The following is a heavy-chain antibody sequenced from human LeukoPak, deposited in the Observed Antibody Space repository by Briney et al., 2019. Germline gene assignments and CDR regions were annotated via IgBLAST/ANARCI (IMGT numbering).Heavy chain of an antibody. Sequence: GGSLRLSCAASGFTFYNYPMNWVRQAPGRGLEWVSVISGSGATTYYADSVKGRFTISRDNAKNTLYLQMNSLRAEDTAVYYCARDRGGGLLTDYWGQGTLVTVSS. CDR3: ARDRGGGLLTDY. CDR1: GFTFYNYP. CDR2: ISGSGATT. J-gene: IGHJ4*02. D-gene: IGHD2/OR15-2a*01. V-gene: IGHV3-23*01.